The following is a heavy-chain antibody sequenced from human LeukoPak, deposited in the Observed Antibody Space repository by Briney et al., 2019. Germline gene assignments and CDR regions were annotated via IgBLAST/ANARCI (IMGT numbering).Heavy chain of an antibody. CDR2: INHSGST. Sequence: PSETLSLTCAVYGGSFSGYYWSWIRQPPGKGLEWIGEINHSGSTNYNPSLKSRVTISVDTSKNQFSLKLSSATAADTAVYYCARAAGYCSSTSCLYYFDYWGQGTLVTVSS. CDR1: GGSFSGYY. V-gene: IGHV4-34*01. D-gene: IGHD2-2*01. J-gene: IGHJ4*02. CDR3: ARAAGYCSSTSCLYYFDY.